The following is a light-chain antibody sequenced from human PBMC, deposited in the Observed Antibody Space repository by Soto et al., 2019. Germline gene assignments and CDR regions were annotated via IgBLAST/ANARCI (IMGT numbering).Light chain of an antibody. Sequence: EIVLTQSPGTLSLSPGERATLSCRASQSVSSNYLAWYQQKPGQAPRLLIYGASSRATGIPDRFSGSGSGTDFTLTISRLEPEYFAVYYCQHYDRSAYTFGQGTTLEIK. J-gene: IGKJ2*01. CDR1: QSVSSNY. V-gene: IGKV3-20*01. CDR3: QHYDRSAYT. CDR2: GAS.